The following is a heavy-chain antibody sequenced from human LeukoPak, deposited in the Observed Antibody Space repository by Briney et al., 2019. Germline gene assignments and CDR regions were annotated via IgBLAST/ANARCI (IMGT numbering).Heavy chain of an antibody. CDR3: ARDRRTYCSSTSCYMSDY. CDR1: GFTFSSYA. D-gene: IGHD2-2*02. V-gene: IGHV3-30*01. J-gene: IGHJ4*02. CDR2: ISYDGSNK. Sequence: PGGSLRLSCAASGFTFSSYAMHWVRQAPGKGLEWVAVISYDGSNKYYADSVKGRFTISRDNSKNTLYLQMNSLRAEDTAVYYCARDRRTYCSSTSCYMSDYWGQGTLVTVSS.